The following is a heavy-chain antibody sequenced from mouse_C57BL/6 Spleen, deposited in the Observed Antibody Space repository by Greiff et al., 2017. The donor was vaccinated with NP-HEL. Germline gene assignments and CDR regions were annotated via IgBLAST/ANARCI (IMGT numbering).Heavy chain of an antibody. V-gene: IGHV14-2*01. CDR2: IDPEDVET. Sequence: EVQLQQSGAELVKPGALVKLSCTASGFNIKDSYMHWVKQRTEQGLEWIGRIDPEDVETKFAPKFQGKATITADTSSNTAYLQLSSLTSEDTAVYYCARFYYYGSSYAMDYWGQGTSVTVSS. D-gene: IGHD1-1*01. CDR1: GFNIKDSY. CDR3: ARFYYYGSSYAMDY. J-gene: IGHJ4*01.